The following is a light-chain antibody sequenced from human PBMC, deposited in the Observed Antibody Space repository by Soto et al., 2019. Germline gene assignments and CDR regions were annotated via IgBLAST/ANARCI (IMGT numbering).Light chain of an antibody. V-gene: IGLV1-44*01. J-gene: IGLJ3*02. CDR2: TTN. CDR3: ASWDDSPSGVV. CDR1: SSNIGSNA. Sequence: QTVVTQPPSASGAPGQWVTISCSGSSSNIGSNAVNWYQQLPGTAPKLLIFTTNQRPSGVPDRFSGSKSDTSASLAISGLRSEDEADYYCASWDDSPSGVVFGGGTKVTVL.